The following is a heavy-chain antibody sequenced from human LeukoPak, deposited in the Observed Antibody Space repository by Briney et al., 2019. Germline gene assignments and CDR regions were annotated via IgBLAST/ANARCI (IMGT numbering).Heavy chain of an antibody. D-gene: IGHD1-7*01. CDR1: GYTFTGYY. CDR3: APTTGTTYYFDY. V-gene: IGHV1-2*02. CDR2: IDPNSGGT. Sequence: GASVKVSCKASGYTFTGYYMHWVRQAPGQGLEWMGWIDPNSGGTNYAPNFRGRVTMTRDTSISTAYMDLSRLVSDDTAVYYCAPTTGTTYYFDYWGQGTLVTVSS. J-gene: IGHJ4*02.